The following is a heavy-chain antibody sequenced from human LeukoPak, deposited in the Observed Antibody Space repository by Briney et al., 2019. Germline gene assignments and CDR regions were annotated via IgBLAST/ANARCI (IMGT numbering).Heavy chain of an antibody. J-gene: IGHJ6*03. V-gene: IGHV3-33*01. Sequence: GGSLSLSCAASGFTFSSYGMHWVRQAPGKGLEWVAIIWYDGDKKYYVDSVKGRFTISRDNAKNTLDLPMNSLRVDDTAVYYCARGKGGYYYHMDVWGKGTTVTVSS. CDR2: IWYDGDKK. D-gene: IGHD3-16*01. CDR3: ARGKGGYYYHMDV. CDR1: GFTFSSYG.